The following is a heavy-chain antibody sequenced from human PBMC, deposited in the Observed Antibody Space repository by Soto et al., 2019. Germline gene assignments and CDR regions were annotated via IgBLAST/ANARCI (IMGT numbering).Heavy chain of an antibody. J-gene: IGHJ3*02. V-gene: IGHV3-11*01. CDR2: ISRLGSSI. CDR3: ARVLVLGLDVSRGFGDAPYAFDI. CDR1: GFTFSDYY. D-gene: IGHD3-16*01. Sequence: PGGSLALSCAASGFTFSDYYMTRMRKAPGQGLEWLSCISRLGSSIHYADSVRGRFTISRDNAKNTLYLQMNTLMADDTAVYYGARVLVLGLDVSRGFGDAPYAFDIWGQGTMASVSS.